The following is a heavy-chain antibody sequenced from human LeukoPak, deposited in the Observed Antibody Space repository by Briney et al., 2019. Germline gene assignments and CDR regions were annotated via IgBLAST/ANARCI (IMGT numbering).Heavy chain of an antibody. Sequence: GGSLRLSCAASGFTFSSYWMSWVRQAPGKGLEWVANIKQDGSEKYYVDSVKGRFTISRGNAKNSLYLQMNSLRAEDTAVYYCARGQLELLSDYYYYMDVWGKGTTVTVSS. D-gene: IGHD1-1*01. V-gene: IGHV3-7*01. CDR2: IKQDGSEK. CDR1: GFTFSSYW. J-gene: IGHJ6*03. CDR3: ARGQLELLSDYYYYMDV.